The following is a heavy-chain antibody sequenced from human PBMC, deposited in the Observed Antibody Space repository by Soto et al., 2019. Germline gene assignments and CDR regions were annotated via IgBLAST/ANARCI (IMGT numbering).Heavy chain of an antibody. V-gene: IGHV4-31*03. CDR3: ARDLVVVPAAMGYYYYGMDV. CDR2: IYYSGST. D-gene: IGHD2-2*01. J-gene: IGHJ6*02. CDR1: GGSISSGGYY. Sequence: SETLSLTCTVSGGSISSGGYYWSWIRQHPGKGLEWIGYIYYSGSTYYNPSLKSRVTISVDTSKNQFSLKLSSVTAADTAVYYCARDLVVVPAAMGYYYYGMDVWGQGTTVTVSS.